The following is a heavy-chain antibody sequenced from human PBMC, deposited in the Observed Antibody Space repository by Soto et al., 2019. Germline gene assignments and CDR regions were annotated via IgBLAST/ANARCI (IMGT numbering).Heavy chain of an antibody. CDR2: IYPGDSDA. V-gene: IGHV5-51*01. J-gene: IGHJ3*02. Sequence: GESLKISCKGFGYSFSSYWIAWVRQMPGKGLEWMGIIYPGDSDARYSPSFAGQVTISVDKSITTAYLHWSSLEASDSAVYYCARQGDMAATPADAFDIWGQGTLVTVS. D-gene: IGHD6-19*01. CDR1: GYSFSSYW. CDR3: ARQGDMAATPADAFDI.